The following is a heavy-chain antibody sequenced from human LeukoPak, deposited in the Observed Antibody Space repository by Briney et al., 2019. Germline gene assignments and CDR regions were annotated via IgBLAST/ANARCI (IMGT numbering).Heavy chain of an antibody. CDR1: GYTLTDYA. CDR2: VNAGNGNT. CDR3: ARGRWSTASASYYFDS. D-gene: IGHD5/OR15-5a*01. J-gene: IGHJ4*02. Sequence: ASVKVSCKASGYTLTDYAVNWMRHAPGERLEWMGWVNAGNGNTKYSQKFQGRVTVTRDRSASTAYMELSSLRSEDTAVYYCARGRWSTASASYYFDSWGQGTLVTVS. V-gene: IGHV1-3*01.